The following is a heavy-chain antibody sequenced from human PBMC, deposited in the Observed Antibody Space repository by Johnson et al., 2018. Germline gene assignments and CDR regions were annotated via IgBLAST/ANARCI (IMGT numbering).Heavy chain of an antibody. Sequence: VQLVESGGGVVQHGRSLRLSCAASGFTFYSYGMHWVRQAPGKGLEWVDVIRYDGNDKYYVDPVKGRFTIPRDNSKNTLYLQMNSQRAEDPAVDYCARGDYYDSSGSLNWFDPWGQGTLVTVSS. V-gene: IGHV3-33*01. CDR1: GFTFYSYG. CDR3: ARGDYYDSSGSLNWFDP. J-gene: IGHJ5*02. CDR2: IRYDGNDK. D-gene: IGHD3-22*01.